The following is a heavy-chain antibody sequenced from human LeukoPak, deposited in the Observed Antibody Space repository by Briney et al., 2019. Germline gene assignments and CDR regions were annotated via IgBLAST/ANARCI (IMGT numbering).Heavy chain of an antibody. D-gene: IGHD2-2*03. CDR2: INHSGST. CDR1: GGSFSGYY. V-gene: IGHV4-34*01. J-gene: IGHJ4*02. CDR3: AKGGKAMDY. Sequence: SETLSLTCAVYGGSFSGYYWSWIRQPPGKGLEWIGEINHSGSTNYNPSLKSRVTISVDTSKNQFSLKLSSVTAADTAVYYCAKGGKAMDYWGKETLVTVSS.